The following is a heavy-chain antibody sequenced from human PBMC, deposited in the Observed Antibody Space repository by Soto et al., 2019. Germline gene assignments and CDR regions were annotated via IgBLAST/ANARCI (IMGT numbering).Heavy chain of an antibody. D-gene: IGHD4-17*01. CDR1: GYTLTDKY. J-gene: IGHJ4*02. CDR3: ARSLTTLTTLLDY. Sequence: GSVKVSCKASGYTLTDKYMHLVREAPGQGLEWMGWMNPNGGTNYAQKFQGRVTMTRDTSISTAYMELSRLRSDDTAVYYCARSLTTLTTLLDYWGQGTLVTAPQ. CDR2: MNPNGGT. V-gene: IGHV1-2*02.